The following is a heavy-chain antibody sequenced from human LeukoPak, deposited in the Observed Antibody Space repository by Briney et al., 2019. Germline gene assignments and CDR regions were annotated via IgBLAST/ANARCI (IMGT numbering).Heavy chain of an antibody. Sequence: SETLSLTCTVSGGSISSYYWSWIRQPPGKGLEWIGYIYYSGSTNYNPSLKSRVTISVDTSKNQFSLKLSSVTAADTAVYYCARGPFRTAMIAAAGNNWFDPWGQGTLVTVSS. CDR2: IYYSGST. D-gene: IGHD6-13*01. J-gene: IGHJ5*02. V-gene: IGHV4-59*12. CDR1: GGSISSYY. CDR3: ARGPFRTAMIAAAGNNWFDP.